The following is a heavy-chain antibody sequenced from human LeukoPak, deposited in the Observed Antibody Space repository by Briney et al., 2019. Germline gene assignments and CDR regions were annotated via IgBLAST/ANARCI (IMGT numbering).Heavy chain of an antibody. CDR1: GYTFSTYA. V-gene: IGHV1-3*01. D-gene: IGHD6-19*01. J-gene: IGHJ4*02. Sequence: ASVKVSCKASGYTFSTYAMHWVRQAPGQRLEWMGWINDGNGDTKYSQKFQGRVTITRDTSASTAYMELRSLRSEDTAVYYCARDSSGWYDYFFDCWGQGTLVTVSS. CDR3: ARDSSGWYDYFFDC. CDR2: INDGNGDT.